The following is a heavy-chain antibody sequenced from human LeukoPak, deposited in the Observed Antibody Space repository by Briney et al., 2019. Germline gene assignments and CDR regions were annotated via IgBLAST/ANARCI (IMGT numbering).Heavy chain of an antibody. D-gene: IGHD6-19*01. V-gene: IGHV3-48*01. CDR3: ARGGGRGSGWPMGHYYYYYMDV. CDR2: ISSSSSTI. Sequence: PGGSLRLSCAASGFTLTRNHMNWVRQAPGKGLEWVSYISSSSSTIYYADSVKGRFTISRDNAKNSLYLQMNSLRAEDTAVYYCARGGGRGSGWPMGHYYYYYMDVWGKGTTVTVSS. CDR1: GFTLTRNH. J-gene: IGHJ6*03.